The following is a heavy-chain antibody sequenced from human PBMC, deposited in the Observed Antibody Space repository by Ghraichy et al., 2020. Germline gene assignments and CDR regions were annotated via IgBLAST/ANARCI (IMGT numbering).Heavy chain of an antibody. Sequence: SETLSLTCTVSSGSISSDYWSWVRQPPGKGLEWIGYIFYSGRTNYNPSLKSRVTISVDTSKNQFSLKLSSVTAADTAVYYCARGGGFNWNAWKYWGQGTLVTVSS. CDR2: IFYSGRT. CDR3: ARGGGFNWNAWKY. CDR1: SGSISSDY. V-gene: IGHV4-59*01. D-gene: IGHD1-1*01. J-gene: IGHJ4*02.